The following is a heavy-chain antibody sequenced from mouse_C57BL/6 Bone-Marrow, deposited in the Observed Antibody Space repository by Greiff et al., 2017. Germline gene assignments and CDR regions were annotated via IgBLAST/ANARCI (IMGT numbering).Heavy chain of an antibody. V-gene: IGHV5-4*01. Sequence: EVKLVESGGGLVKPGGSLKLSCAASGFTFSSYAMSWVRQTPEQRLEWVATISDGGSYTYYQDNVKGRFTISRDNAKNNLYLQRSHLKSEDTAMYYGAREITTGVAPYYFDYWGQGTTLTVSS. CDR3: AREITTGVAPYYFDY. J-gene: IGHJ2*01. D-gene: IGHD1-1*01. CDR1: GFTFSSYA. CDR2: ISDGGSYT.